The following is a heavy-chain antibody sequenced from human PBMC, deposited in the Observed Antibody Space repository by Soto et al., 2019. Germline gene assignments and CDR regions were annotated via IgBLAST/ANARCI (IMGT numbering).Heavy chain of an antibody. CDR1: GFTFSSYA. V-gene: IGHV3-23*01. J-gene: IGHJ4*02. Sequence: EVQLLESGGGLVQPGGSLRLSCAASGFTFSSYAMSWVRQAPGKGLEWVSAISGSGGSTYYADSVKGRFAISRDNSKNTLYLILDSLRAEDTAVYYCAKGRVWLPFDYWGQGTLVSVSS. CDR2: ISGSGGST. D-gene: IGHD5-12*01. CDR3: AKGRVWLPFDY.